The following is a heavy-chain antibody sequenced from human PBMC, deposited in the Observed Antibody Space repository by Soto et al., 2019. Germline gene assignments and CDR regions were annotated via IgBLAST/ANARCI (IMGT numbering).Heavy chain of an antibody. CDR3: ARGSWRDSSSWYVDY. CDR2: IDPSDSYT. V-gene: IGHV5-10-1*01. Sequence: PGESLKISCXGSGYSFTSYWISWVRQMPGKGLEWMGRIDPSDSYTNYSPSFQGHVTISADKSISTAYLQWSSLKASDTAMYYCARGSWRDSSSWYVDYWGQGTLVTVS. J-gene: IGHJ4*02. CDR1: GYSFTSYW. D-gene: IGHD6-13*01.